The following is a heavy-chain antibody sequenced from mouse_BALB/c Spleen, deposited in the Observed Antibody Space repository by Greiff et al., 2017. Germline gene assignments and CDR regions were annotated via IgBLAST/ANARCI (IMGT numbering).Heavy chain of an antibody. V-gene: IGHV1-77*01. CDR2: IYPGSGST. D-gene: IGHD2-1*01. Sequence: QVQLKESGPELVKPGASVKMSCKASGYTFTDYVISWVKQRTGQGLEWIGEIYPGSGSTYYNEKFKGKATLTADKSSNTAYMQLSSLTSEDSAVYFCASPYGNYDWYFDVWGAGTTVTVSS. CDR1: GYTFTDYV. CDR3: ASPYGNYDWYFDV. J-gene: IGHJ1*01.